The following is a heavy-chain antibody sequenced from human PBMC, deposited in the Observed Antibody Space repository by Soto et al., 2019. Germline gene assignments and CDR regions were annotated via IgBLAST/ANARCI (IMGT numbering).Heavy chain of an antibody. CDR1: GFTVSSNY. V-gene: IGHV3-53*02. J-gene: IGHJ4*02. CDR3: ARVLLYDYSSYGRFHY. CDR2: IYSGGST. D-gene: IGHD4-4*01. Sequence: EVQLVETGGGGLIQSGGSLRLSCAASGFTVSSNYMTWARQAPGKGLEWVSLIYSGGSTSYADSVKGRFIISRDNSKNTLYLQMNSLRAEDTAVYYCARVLLYDYSSYGRFHYWGQGTLVTVSS.